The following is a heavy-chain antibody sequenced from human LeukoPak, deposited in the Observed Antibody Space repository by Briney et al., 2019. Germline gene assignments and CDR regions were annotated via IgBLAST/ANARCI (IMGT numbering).Heavy chain of an antibody. V-gene: IGHV4-4*07. CDR2: IYTSGST. CDR1: GGSISSYY. CDR3: AREPYSSGWYYFDY. Sequence: SETLSLTCTVSGGSISSYYWSWIRQPAGKGLEWIGRIYTSGSTNYNPSLKSRVTMSVDTSKNQFSLKLSSVTAADTAVYYCAREPYSSGWYYFDYWGQGTQVTVSS. J-gene: IGHJ4*02. D-gene: IGHD6-19*01.